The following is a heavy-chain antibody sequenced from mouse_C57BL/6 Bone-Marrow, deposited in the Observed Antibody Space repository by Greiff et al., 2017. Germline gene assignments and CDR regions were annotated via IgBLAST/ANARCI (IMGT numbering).Heavy chain of an antibody. Sequence: QVQLQQSGAELARPGASVKLSCKASGYTFTSYGISWVKQRTGQGLEWIGEIYPRSGNPYYNEKFKGQATLTADKSSSTAYMELRSLTLEDSAVYCCARRRRGGPLFDYWGQGTTLTVSS. CDR3: ARRRRGGPLFDY. V-gene: IGHV1-81*01. CDR2: IYPRSGNP. J-gene: IGHJ2*01. CDR1: GYTFTSYG.